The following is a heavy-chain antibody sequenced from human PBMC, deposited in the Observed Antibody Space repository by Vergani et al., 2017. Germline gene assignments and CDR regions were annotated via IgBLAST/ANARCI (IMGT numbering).Heavy chain of an antibody. CDR1: GGTFSSYA. J-gene: IGHJ4*02. CDR3: ARALDLGYCSSTSCPYIGGYFDY. CDR2: IIPIFGTA. Sequence: QVQLVQSGAEVKKPGSSVKVSCKASGGTFSSYAISWVRQAPGQGLEWKGGIIPIFGTANYAQKFQGRVTITADESTSTAYMELSSLRSEDTAVYYCARALDLGYCSSTSCPYIGGYFDYWGQGTLVTVSS. V-gene: IGHV1-69*01. D-gene: IGHD2-2*01.